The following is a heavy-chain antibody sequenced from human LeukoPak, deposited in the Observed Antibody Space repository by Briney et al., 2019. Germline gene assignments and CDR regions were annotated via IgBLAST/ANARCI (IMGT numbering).Heavy chain of an antibody. J-gene: IGHJ4*02. CDR3: ARERIQWLVFDY. CDR1: GGYFSGYY. V-gene: IGHV4-30-2*01. Sequence: SETLSLTCAVYGGYFSGYYWSWIRQPPGKGLEWIGYIYHSGSTYYNPSPKSRVTISGDRSNNQCSLQLSSVTAADTAVYYCARERIQWLVFDYWGQGTLVTVSS. D-gene: IGHD6-19*01. CDR2: IYHSGST.